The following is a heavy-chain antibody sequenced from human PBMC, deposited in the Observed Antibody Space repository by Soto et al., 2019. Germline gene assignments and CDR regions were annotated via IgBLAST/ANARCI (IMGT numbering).Heavy chain of an antibody. V-gene: IGHV4-34*01. J-gene: IGHJ4*02. CDR3: AGVGDRLYSYGKIDY. D-gene: IGHD5-18*01. CDR2: INHSGST. CDR1: GGSFSGYY. Sequence: SETLSLTCAVYGGSFSGYYWSWIRQPPGKGLEWIGEINHSGSTNYNPSLKSRVTISVDTSKNQFSLKLSSVTAADTAVYYCAGVGDRLYSYGKIDYWGQGTLVTVSS.